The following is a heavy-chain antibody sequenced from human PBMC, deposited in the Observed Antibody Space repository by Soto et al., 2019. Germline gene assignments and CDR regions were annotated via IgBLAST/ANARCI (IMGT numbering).Heavy chain of an antibody. V-gene: IGHV5-10-1*01. Sequence: ESLRISCKGSGYSFTSYWISLVRQMPGKGLEWMGRIDPSDSYTNYSPSFQGHVTISADKSISTAYLQWSSLKASDTAMYYCARSNYYDSSGYYYSLYSYGMDVWGQGTTVTVSS. CDR3: ARSNYYDSSGYYYSLYSYGMDV. D-gene: IGHD3-22*01. CDR2: IDPSDSYT. CDR1: GYSFTSYW. J-gene: IGHJ6*02.